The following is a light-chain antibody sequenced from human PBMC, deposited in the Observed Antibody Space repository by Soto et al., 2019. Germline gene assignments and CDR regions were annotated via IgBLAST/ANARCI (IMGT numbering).Light chain of an antibody. Sequence: NFMLTQPHSVSESPGQTVTISCTSSSGSIASDYVPWYQQRPGSAPINVIFEDSQRPSGVPDRFSGSIDSSSNSASLTISRLTTEDAADYYCQSVDGKYVVFGGGTKLTVL. CDR2: EDS. CDR1: SGSIASDY. CDR3: QSVDGKYVV. V-gene: IGLV6-57*04. J-gene: IGLJ2*01.